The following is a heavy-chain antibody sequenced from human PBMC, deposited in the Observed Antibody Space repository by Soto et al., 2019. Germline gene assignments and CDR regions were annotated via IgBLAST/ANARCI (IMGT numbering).Heavy chain of an antibody. V-gene: IGHV1-18*04. CDR1: GYTFTSYG. J-gene: IGHJ6*02. D-gene: IGHD3-3*01. CDR2: ISAYNGNT. CDR3: ARRGRYDFWSGYFDYYGMDV. Sequence: ASVKVSCKASGYTFTSYGISWVRQAPGQGLEWMGWISAYNGNTNYAQKLQGRVTMTTDTSTSTAYMERRSLRSDDTAVYYCARRGRYDFWSGYFDYYGMDVWGQGTTVTVSS.